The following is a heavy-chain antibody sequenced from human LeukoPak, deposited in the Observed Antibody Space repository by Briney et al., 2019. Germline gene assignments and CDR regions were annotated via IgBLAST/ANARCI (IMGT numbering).Heavy chain of an antibody. V-gene: IGHV3-30*02. CDR3: AKSPSTVTNYYYYMDV. CDR1: GFTFSSYG. CDR2: IRYDGSDK. D-gene: IGHD4-17*01. Sequence: GGSLRLSCAASGFTFSSYGMHWVRQAPGKGLEWVAFIRYDGSDKYYADSVKGRFTISRDNSKNTLYLQMNSLRAEDTAVYYCAKSPSTVTNYYYYMDVWGKGTTVTVSS. J-gene: IGHJ6*03.